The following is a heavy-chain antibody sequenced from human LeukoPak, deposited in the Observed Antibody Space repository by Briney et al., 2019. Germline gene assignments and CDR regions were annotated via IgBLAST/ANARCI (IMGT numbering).Heavy chain of an antibody. D-gene: IGHD6-13*01. Sequence: GGSLRLSCAASGFTFSSYDMHWVRQATGKGLEWVSAIGTAGDTYYPGSVKGRFTISRENAKNSLYLQMNSLRAGDTAVYYCARGPSLIGAAAGLLYFDYWGQGTLVTVSS. V-gene: IGHV3-13*01. CDR3: ARGPSLIGAAAGLLYFDY. CDR1: GFTFSSYD. CDR2: IGTAGDT. J-gene: IGHJ4*02.